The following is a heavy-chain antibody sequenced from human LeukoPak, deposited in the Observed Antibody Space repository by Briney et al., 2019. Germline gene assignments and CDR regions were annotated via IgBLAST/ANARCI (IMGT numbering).Heavy chain of an antibody. D-gene: IGHD2-2*01. CDR2: ISTFNGHT. J-gene: IGHJ5*02. V-gene: IGHV1-18*01. CDR3: ARVGSSTSYNWFDP. Sequence: ASVKVSCKASGYAFSNYGISWVRQAPGQGLEWLGWISTFNGHTTYALKFQDRGTMTTDTSTDTAYLELRSLRTDDTAVYYCARVGSSTSYNWFDPWGQGTLVTVSS. CDR1: GYAFSNYG.